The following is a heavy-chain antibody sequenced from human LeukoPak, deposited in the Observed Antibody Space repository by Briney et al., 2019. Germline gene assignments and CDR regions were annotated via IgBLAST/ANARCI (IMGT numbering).Heavy chain of an antibody. D-gene: IGHD2-2*02. CDR3: ARGINYCSSTSCYTGNWFDP. CDR2: INPNSGST. Sequence: ASVKVSCKASGYTFTGYYMHWVRQAPGQGLEWMGWINPNSGSTNYAQKFQGRVTMTRDTSISTAYMELSRLRSDDTAVYYCARGINYCSSTSCYTGNWFDPWGQGTLVTVSS. J-gene: IGHJ5*02. V-gene: IGHV1-2*02. CDR1: GYTFTGYY.